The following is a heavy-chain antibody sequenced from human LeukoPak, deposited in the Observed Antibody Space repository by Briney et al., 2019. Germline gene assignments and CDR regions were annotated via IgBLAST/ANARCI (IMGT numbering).Heavy chain of an antibody. CDR3: ARVRRSRLNDAFDI. D-gene: IGHD6-13*01. CDR2: INPNSGGT. J-gene: IGHJ3*02. CDR1: GYTFTGYY. Sequence: ASVKVSCKASGYTFTGYYMHWVRQAPGQGLEWMGWINPNSGGTNYAQKFQGRVTMTRDTSISTAYMELSRLRSDDTAVYYSARVRRSRLNDAFDIWGQGTMVTVSS. V-gene: IGHV1-2*02.